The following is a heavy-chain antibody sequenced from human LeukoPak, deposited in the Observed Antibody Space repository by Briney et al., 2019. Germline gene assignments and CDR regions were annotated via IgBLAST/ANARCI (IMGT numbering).Heavy chain of an antibody. D-gene: IGHD4-23*01. CDR1: GFTFSSYE. Sequence: GGSLRLSCAASGFTFSSYEMNWVRQAPGKGLEWVSHISSSGSTIYYTDSVRGRFTISRDNSKNLLYLQMNSLRAEDTAIYYCARTVARIGYWGQGTLVTVSS. CDR2: ISSSGSTI. J-gene: IGHJ4*02. CDR3: ARTVARIGY. V-gene: IGHV3-48*03.